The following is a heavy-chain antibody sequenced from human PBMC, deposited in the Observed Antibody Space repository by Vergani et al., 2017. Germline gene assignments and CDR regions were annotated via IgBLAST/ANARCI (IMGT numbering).Heavy chain of an antibody. V-gene: IGHV3-74*01. J-gene: IGHJ3*02. D-gene: IGHD1-26*01. CDR2: INSDGSST. CDR3: ARDPIVGATWGDAFDI. Sequence: EVQLVESGGGLVQPGGSLRLSCAASGFTFSSYWMHWVRQAPGKGLLWVSRINSDGSSTSYADSVKGRFTISRDNAKNTLYLQMNSLRAEDTAVYYCARDPIVGATWGDAFDIWGQGTMVTVSS. CDR1: GFTFSSYW.